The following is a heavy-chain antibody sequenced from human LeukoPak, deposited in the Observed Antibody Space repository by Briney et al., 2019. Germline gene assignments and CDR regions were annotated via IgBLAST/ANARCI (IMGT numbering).Heavy chain of an antibody. D-gene: IGHD3-22*01. V-gene: IGHV4-39*07. Sequence: SETLSLTCTVSGGSISSYYWGWIRQPPGKGLEWIGSIYYSGSTYYNPSLKSRVTISVDTSKNQFSLKLSSVTAADTAVYYCARDQYYYDSSGYYYVYWGQGTLVTVSS. CDR2: IYYSGST. CDR1: GGSISSYY. CDR3: ARDQYYYDSSGYYYVY. J-gene: IGHJ4*02.